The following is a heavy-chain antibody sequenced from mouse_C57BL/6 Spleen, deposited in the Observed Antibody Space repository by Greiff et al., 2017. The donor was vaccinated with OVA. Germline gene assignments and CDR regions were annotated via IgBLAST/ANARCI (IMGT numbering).Heavy chain of an antibody. J-gene: IGHJ1*03. D-gene: IGHD1-1*01. CDR1: GYTFTSYG. V-gene: IGHV1-81*01. CDR2: IYPRSGNT. CDR3: ARSVYGSSYDYWYFDV. Sequence: VQLQQSGAELARPGASVKLSCKASGYTFTSYGISWVKQRPGQGLEWIGEIYPRSGNTYYNEKFKGKATLTADKSSSTAYMELRSLTSEDSAVYFCARSVYGSSYDYWYFDVWGTGTTVTVSS.